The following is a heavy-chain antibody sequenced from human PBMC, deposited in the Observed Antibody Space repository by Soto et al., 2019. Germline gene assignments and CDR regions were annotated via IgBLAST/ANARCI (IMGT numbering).Heavy chain of an antibody. CDR2: IRSEAFGGTT. CDR1: GFTVVDYA. V-gene: IGHV3-49*03. CDR3: NRGISGSFTTLDF. D-gene: IGHD1-26*01. J-gene: IGHJ4*02. Sequence: GGSLRLSCTTSGFTVVDYAMSWFRQAPGKGLEWVGFIRSEAFGGTTEYAASVKGRFTISRDDSKNIAFLQMTSLGTEDTAVYYCNRGISGSFTTLDFWGQGTLVTVYS.